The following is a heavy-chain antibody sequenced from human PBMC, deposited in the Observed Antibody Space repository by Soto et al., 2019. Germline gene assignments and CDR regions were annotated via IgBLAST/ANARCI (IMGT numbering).Heavy chain of an antibody. CDR1: GGSFSGYY. V-gene: IGHV4-34*01. Sequence: SETLSLTCAVYGGSFSGYYWSWIRQPPGKGLEWIGEINHSGSTNYNPSLKSRVTISADTSKNQFSLKLSSVTAADTAVYYCARTYYYDSSGYYPGYFDYWGQGTLVTVSS. J-gene: IGHJ4*02. CDR3: ARTYYYDSSGYYPGYFDY. CDR2: INHSGST. D-gene: IGHD3-22*01.